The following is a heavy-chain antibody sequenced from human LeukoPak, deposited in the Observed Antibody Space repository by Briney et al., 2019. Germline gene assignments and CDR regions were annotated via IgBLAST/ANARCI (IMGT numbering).Heavy chain of an antibody. CDR1: GGSFSGYY. Sequence: SETLSLTCAVYGGSFSGYYWSWIRQPPGKGLEWIGEINHSGSTNYNPSLKSRVTISADTSKNQFSLKLSSVTAADTAVYYCARGYYDFWSGPNYYFDYWGQGTLVTVSS. CDR2: INHSGST. D-gene: IGHD3-3*01. J-gene: IGHJ4*02. CDR3: ARGYYDFWSGPNYYFDY. V-gene: IGHV4-34*01.